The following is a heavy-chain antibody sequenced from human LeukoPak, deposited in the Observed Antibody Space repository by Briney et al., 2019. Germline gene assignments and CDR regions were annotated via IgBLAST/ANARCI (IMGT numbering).Heavy chain of an antibody. Sequence: GRSLRLSCAGSGFTFNNYGIHWVRQAPGKGLEWVAVISFDGSNKYYADSVKGRFTISRDNSKNTLYLQMNSLRAEDTAVYYCAREDSSGWYRFLWRWGPDYWGQGTLVTVSS. CDR2: ISFDGSNK. V-gene: IGHV3-30*03. D-gene: IGHD6-19*01. CDR1: GFTFNNYG. J-gene: IGHJ4*02. CDR3: AREDSSGWYRFLWRWGPDY.